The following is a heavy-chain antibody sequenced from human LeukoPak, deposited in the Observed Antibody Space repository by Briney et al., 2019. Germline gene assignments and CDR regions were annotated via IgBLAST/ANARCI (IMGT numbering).Heavy chain of an antibody. CDR2: IWYDGSNK. CDR3: AGNYGPYYFDY. J-gene: IGHJ4*02. D-gene: IGHD3-10*01. Sequence: GGSLRLSCAASGFTFSNYGMHWVSQAPGKGLEWVAVIWYDGSNKYYADSVKGRFTISRDNSKNTLYLQMNSLRAEDTAVYYCAGNYGPYYFDYWGQGTLVTVSS. CDR1: GFTFSNYG. V-gene: IGHV3-33*01.